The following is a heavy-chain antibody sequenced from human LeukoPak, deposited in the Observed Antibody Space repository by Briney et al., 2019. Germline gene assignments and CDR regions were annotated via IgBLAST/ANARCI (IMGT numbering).Heavy chain of an antibody. CDR3: AKDWYPYGPHYFDY. V-gene: IGHV3-30*18. CDR1: GFIFSNYG. Sequence: AGGSLRLSCAASGFIFSNYGMPWVRQTPGKGLEWVAVISYEGSNKYYADSVKGRFTISRDNSKNTLYLQMNGLRAEDTAMYYCAKDWYPYGPHYFDYWGQGTLVTVSS. J-gene: IGHJ4*02. D-gene: IGHD3-10*01. CDR2: ISYEGSNK.